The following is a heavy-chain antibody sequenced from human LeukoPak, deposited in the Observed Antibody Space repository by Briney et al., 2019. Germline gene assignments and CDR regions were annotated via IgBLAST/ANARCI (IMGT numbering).Heavy chain of an antibody. CDR2: INHSGST. CDR1: GGSFSGYY. V-gene: IGHV4-34*01. D-gene: IGHD3-10*01. J-gene: IGHJ4*02. Sequence: SETLSLTCAVYGGSFSGYYWSWIRQPPGKGLEWIGEINHSGSTNYNPSLESRVTISVDASKNQFSLKLSSVTAADTAVYYCARDAAIYNDYWGQGTLVTVSS. CDR3: ARDAAIYNDY.